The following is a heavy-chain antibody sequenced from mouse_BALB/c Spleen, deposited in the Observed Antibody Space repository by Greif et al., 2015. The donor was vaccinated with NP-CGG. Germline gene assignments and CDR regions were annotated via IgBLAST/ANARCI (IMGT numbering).Heavy chain of an antibody. CDR3: ARDQHLYYGS. Sequence: EVKLVDSGGGLVKPGGSLKLSCAASGFTFSSYAMSWVRQSPEKRLEWVAEISSGGSYTYYPDTVTGRFTISRDNAKNTLYLEMSSLRSEDTAMYYCARDQHLYYGSWGQGTLVTVSA. CDR1: GFTFSSYA. J-gene: IGHJ3*01. CDR2: ISSGGSYT. V-gene: IGHV5-9-4*01. D-gene: IGHD1-1*01.